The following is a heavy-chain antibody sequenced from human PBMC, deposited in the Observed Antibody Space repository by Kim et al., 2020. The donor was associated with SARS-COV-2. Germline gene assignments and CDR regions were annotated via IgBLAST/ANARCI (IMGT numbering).Heavy chain of an antibody. CDR2: IYHSGST. Sequence: SETLSLTCAVSGGSISSSNWWSWVRQPPGKGLEWIGEIYHSGSTNYNPSLKSRVTISVDKSKNQFSLKLSSVTAADTAVYYCARDPLYSSSWYDSRYGMDVWGQGTTVTVSS. D-gene: IGHD6-13*01. V-gene: IGHV4-4*02. CDR1: GGSISSSNW. CDR3: ARDPLYSSSWYDSRYGMDV. J-gene: IGHJ6*02.